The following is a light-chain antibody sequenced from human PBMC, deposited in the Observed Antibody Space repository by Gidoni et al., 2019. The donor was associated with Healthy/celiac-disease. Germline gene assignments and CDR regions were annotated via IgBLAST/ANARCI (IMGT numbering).Light chain of an antibody. V-gene: IGKV3-11*01. CDR1: QSVSSY. J-gene: IGKJ4*01. Sequence: EMVLTQSPATLSLSPGERATLSCRASQSVSSYLAWYQQKPGQAPRLLIYDASNRATGIPARFRGSGTGTDFPLTISSLEPEDFAVYYCQQRSHWRGLTFGGGTKVEIK. CDR3: QQRSHWRGLT. CDR2: DAS.